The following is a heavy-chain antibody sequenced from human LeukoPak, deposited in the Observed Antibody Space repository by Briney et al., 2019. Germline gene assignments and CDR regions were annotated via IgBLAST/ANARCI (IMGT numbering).Heavy chain of an antibody. V-gene: IGHV4-59*08. J-gene: IGHJ4*02. D-gene: IGHD1-26*01. CDR2: IYYSGST. CDR3: ERYSGYFDY. CDR1: GVSISSYY. Sequence: SETLSLTCTVPGVSISSYYWSWIRQPPGKGLEWIWDIYYSGSTNYYPSLKRRLTISVDTSNNQFYLKLSSVTAADTAVYYCERYSGYFDYWGQGTLVTVSS.